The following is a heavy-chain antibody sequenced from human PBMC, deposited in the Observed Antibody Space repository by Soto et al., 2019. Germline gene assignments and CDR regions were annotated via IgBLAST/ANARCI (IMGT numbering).Heavy chain of an antibody. Sequence: SETLSLTCAVYGGSFSGYYWSWIRQPPGKGLEWIGEINHSGSTNYNPSLKSRVTISVDTSKNQFSLKLSSVTAADTAVYYCARVSTRGYSGYDYGLDYWGQGTLVTVSS. CDR2: INHSGST. J-gene: IGHJ4*02. CDR3: ARVSTRGYSGYDYGLDY. CDR1: GGSFSGYY. D-gene: IGHD5-12*01. V-gene: IGHV4-34*01.